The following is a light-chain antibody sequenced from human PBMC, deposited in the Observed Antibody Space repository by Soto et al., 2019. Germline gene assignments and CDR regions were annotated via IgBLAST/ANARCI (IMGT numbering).Light chain of an antibody. J-gene: IGKJ1*01. CDR3: QQYNNWWT. CDR1: QSVSSN. V-gene: IGKV3-15*01. Sequence: EIVMTQSPATLSVSPGERATLSCRASQSVSSNLAWYQQTPGQAPRLLIYGASTRATGSPARFSGSGSGTESTITISSLQSEDFAVYYCQQYNNWWTFGQGTKVQI. CDR2: GAS.